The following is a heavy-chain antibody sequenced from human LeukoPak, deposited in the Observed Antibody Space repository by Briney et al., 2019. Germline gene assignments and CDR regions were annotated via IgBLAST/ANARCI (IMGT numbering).Heavy chain of an antibody. Sequence: GGSLRLSCAASGFTFSSYAMSWVRQAPGKGLEWVSAISGSGGSTYYADSVKGRFTISRDNSKNTLYLQMNSLRAEDTAVYYCAKVYTAGWNAYYFDYWGQGTLVPVSS. V-gene: IGHV3-23*01. J-gene: IGHJ4*02. D-gene: IGHD1-1*01. CDR2: ISGSGGST. CDR1: GFTFSSYA. CDR3: AKVYTAGWNAYYFDY.